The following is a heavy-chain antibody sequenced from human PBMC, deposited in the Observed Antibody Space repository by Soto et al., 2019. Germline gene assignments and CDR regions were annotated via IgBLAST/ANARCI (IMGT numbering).Heavy chain of an antibody. CDR3: ASSPGIAARYYYYYGMDV. CDR2: ISSSGSTI. D-gene: IGHD6-6*01. V-gene: IGHV3-11*01. Sequence: QVQLVESGGGLVKPGGSLRLSCAASGFTFSDYYMSWIRQAPGKGLEWVSYISSSGSTIYYADSVKGRFTISRDNAKNSXXLQMNSLRAEDTAVYYCASSPGIAARYYYYYGMDVWGQGTTVTVSS. CDR1: GFTFSDYY. J-gene: IGHJ6*02.